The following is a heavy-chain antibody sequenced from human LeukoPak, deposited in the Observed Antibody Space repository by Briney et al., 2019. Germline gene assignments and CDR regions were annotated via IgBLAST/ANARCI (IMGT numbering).Heavy chain of an antibody. CDR3: ARVRGRVDTATGGYYFDY. CDR1: GYTFTGYY. CDR2: INPNSGDT. J-gene: IGHJ4*02. Sequence: WASVKVSCKASGYTFTGYYMHWVRQAPGQGLEWMGWINPNSGDTNYAQKFQGRVTMTRETSISTAYMELSRLRSDDTAVCYCARVRGRVDTATGGYYFDYWREGTLVTVSS. V-gene: IGHV1-2*02. D-gene: IGHD5-18*01.